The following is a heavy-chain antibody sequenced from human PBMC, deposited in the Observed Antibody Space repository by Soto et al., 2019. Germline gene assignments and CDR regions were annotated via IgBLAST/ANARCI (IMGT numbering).Heavy chain of an antibody. Sequence: SGPTLVNPTQTLTLTCTFSGFSLTTSGVGVGWIRQPPGKALECLALIYWDDDKRYSPSLQSRLSITKDTSKNQVVLTMTNMDPVDTATYYCAHIPSYYQYDWFDPWGQGTLVTVSS. CDR2: IYWDDDK. D-gene: IGHD3-10*01. J-gene: IGHJ5*02. V-gene: IGHV2-5*02. CDR3: AHIPSYYQYDWFDP. CDR1: GFSLTTSGVG.